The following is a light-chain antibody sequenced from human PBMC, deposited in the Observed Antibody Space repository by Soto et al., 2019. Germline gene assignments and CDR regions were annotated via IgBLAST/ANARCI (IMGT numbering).Light chain of an antibody. CDR3: QQSYSTPRT. V-gene: IGKV1-5*03. Sequence: DIHMTQSPSTLSASVGDRVTITCRASQSISIWLAWYQQKPGRAPNLLIYGTSSLESGVPSRFSGSGSGTEFTLTISSLQPDDFATYYCQQSYSTPRTFGQGTKVEIK. J-gene: IGKJ1*01. CDR1: QSISIW. CDR2: GTS.